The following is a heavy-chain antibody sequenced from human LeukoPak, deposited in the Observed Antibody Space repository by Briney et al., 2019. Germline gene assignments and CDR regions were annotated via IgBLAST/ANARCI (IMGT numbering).Heavy chain of an antibody. CDR1: GFLFSNSN. CDR2: IRGSDSTT. D-gene: IGHD3-16*01. V-gene: IGHV3-48*04. CDR3: VKEGGDWEFDY. J-gene: IGHJ4*02. Sequence: GGSLRLSCAASGFLFSNSNMNWIRQAPGKGLEWVSFIRGSDSTTYYAESVKGRFTISRDNAKSSLYLQMNSLRVEDTAVYYCVKEGGDWEFDYWGQGTLVTVSS.